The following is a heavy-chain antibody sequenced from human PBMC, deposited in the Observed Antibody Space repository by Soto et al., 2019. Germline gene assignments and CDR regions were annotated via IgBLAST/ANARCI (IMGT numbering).Heavy chain of an antibody. J-gene: IGHJ4*02. V-gene: IGHV4-4*02. CDR3: ASAVVIGTTFEQN. CDR2: IHHSGTT. D-gene: IGHD2-15*01. Sequence: QVQLQESGPGLVKPSGTLSLTCGVSGGSISSNNWWSWVRQPPGKGLEWIGEIHHSGTTNYNPSLKSRVTMSVDKSKNQFSLRLTPVTAADTAVYYCASAVVIGTTFEQNWGQGTLVTVSS. CDR1: GGSISSNNW.